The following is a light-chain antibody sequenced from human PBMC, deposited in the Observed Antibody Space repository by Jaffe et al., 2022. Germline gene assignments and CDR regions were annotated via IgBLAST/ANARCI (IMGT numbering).Light chain of an antibody. CDR1: QDISDY. V-gene: IGKV1-17*03. Sequence: DIQMTQSPSAMSASVGDRVTITCRASQDISDYLAWFQQKPGKVPKRLIYGSSSLQSGVPSRFSGSGSATEFTLTISSLQPEDTATYYCLQYNRFPLTFGGGTKVEIK. CDR2: GSS. J-gene: IGKJ4*01. CDR3: LQYNRFPLT.